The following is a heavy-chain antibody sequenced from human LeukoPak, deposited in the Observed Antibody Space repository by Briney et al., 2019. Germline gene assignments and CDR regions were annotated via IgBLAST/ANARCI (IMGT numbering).Heavy chain of an antibody. D-gene: IGHD6-13*01. V-gene: IGHV3-66*01. Sequence: SGGSLRLSCAASGVTVSSSSMSWVRQAPGKGLEWVSAAYSGGYTNYADSVKGRFTISGDNSKNTLYLQMSSLRAEDTAVYYCARAPSTVRSWFYFGYWGQGTLVTVSS. J-gene: IGHJ4*02. CDR2: AYSGGYT. CDR1: GVTVSSSS. CDR3: ARAPSTVRSWFYFGY.